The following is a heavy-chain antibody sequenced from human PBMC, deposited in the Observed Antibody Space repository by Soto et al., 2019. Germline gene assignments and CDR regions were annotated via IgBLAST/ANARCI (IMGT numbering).Heavy chain of an antibody. CDR2: IGGSGGYK. CDR3: AKDAAMASSTFNYFDY. D-gene: IGHD6-13*01. Sequence: EVQLLESVGGLVQPGGSLRLSCAASGFFFSSYAMSWVRQAPGKGLEWVSGIGGSGGYKSYADSVKGRFTISRDNSKNTLYLQMESLGAEDTAVYYCAKDAAMASSTFNYFDYWGQGTLVAVSS. V-gene: IGHV3-23*01. CDR1: GFFFSSYA. J-gene: IGHJ4*02.